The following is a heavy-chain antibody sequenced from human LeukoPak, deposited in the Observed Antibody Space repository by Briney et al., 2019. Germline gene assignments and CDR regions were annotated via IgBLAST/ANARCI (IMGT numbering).Heavy chain of an antibody. CDR3: ARDRGYYYDSSGYYWAGGFDY. CDR2: IYSGGST. D-gene: IGHD3-22*01. J-gene: IGHJ4*02. CDR1: GFIVSSNY. V-gene: IGHV3-66*01. Sequence: GGSLRLSCAASGFIVSSNYMSWVRQAPGKGLEWVSVIYSGGSTYYADSVKGRFTISRDNSKNTLYLRMNSLRAEDTAVYYCARDRGYYYDSSGYYWAGGFDYWGQGTLVTVSS.